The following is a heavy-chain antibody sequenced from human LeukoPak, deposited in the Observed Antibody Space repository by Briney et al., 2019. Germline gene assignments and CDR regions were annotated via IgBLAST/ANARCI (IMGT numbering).Heavy chain of an antibody. D-gene: IGHD6-6*01. CDR1: GGTFSSYN. V-gene: IGHV1-69*05. J-gene: IGHJ4*02. CDR3: ARGGKQLVLYYFDY. CDR2: IIPIFGTA. Sequence: SVKVSCKASGGTFSSYNISWVRQAPGQGLEWMGGIIPIFGTANYAQKFQGRVTITTDESTSTAYMELSSLRSEDTAVYYCARGGKQLVLYYFDYWGQGTLVTVSS.